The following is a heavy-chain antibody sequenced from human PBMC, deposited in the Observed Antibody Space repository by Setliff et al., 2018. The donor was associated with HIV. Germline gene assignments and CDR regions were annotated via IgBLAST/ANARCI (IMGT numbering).Heavy chain of an antibody. CDR1: GFTFDDYG. Sequence: GGSLRLSCAASGFTFDDYGMSWVRQAPGKGLEWVSGINWNGGSTGYADSVKGRFTISRDNAKNSLYLQMSSLRAEDTALYYCARDIRLRELLGYFDYWGQGTLVTVSS. D-gene: IGHD1-7*01. V-gene: IGHV3-20*04. CDR2: INWNGGST. J-gene: IGHJ4*02. CDR3: ARDIRLRELLGYFDY.